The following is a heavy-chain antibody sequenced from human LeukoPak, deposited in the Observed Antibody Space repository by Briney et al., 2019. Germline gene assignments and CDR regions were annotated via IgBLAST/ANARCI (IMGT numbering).Heavy chain of an antibody. Sequence: ASVKVSCKASGYTFTSYGISWVRQAPGQGLEWMGWISAYNGNTNYAQKLQGRVTMTTDTSTSTAYMELRSLRSDDTAVYYCARVVYAIFSSWFDPWGQGTLVTVSS. CDR1: GYTFTSYG. J-gene: IGHJ5*02. CDR2: ISAYNGNT. CDR3: ARVVYAIFSSWFDP. D-gene: IGHD2-8*02. V-gene: IGHV1-18*01.